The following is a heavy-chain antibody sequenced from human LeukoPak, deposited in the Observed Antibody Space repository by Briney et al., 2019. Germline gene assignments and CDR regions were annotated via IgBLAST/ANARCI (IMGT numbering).Heavy chain of an antibody. V-gene: IGHV3-15*07. D-gene: IGHD3-22*01. CDR1: GFTFSNAW. CDR2: IKSKTDGGTT. CDR3: STTYYYDSSEGY. Sequence: GGSMRLSCAASGFTFSNAWMNWVRQAPGKGLEWVGRIKSKTDGGTTDYAAPVKGRFTISRDDSKNTLYLQMNSLKTEDTAVYYCSTTYYYDSSEGYWGQGTLVTVSS. J-gene: IGHJ4*02.